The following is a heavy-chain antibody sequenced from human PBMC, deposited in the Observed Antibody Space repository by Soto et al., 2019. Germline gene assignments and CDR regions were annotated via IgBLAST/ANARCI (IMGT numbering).Heavy chain of an antibody. CDR2: ISGSGGST. J-gene: IGHJ4*02. V-gene: IGHV3-23*01. CDR3: AKSDYYDSSGYYPFYFDY. CDR1: GFTFSSYA. D-gene: IGHD3-22*01. Sequence: EVPLLESGGGLVQPGGSLRLSCAASGFTFSSYAMSWVRQAPGKGLEWVSAISGSGGSTYYADSVKGRFTISRDNSKNTLYLQMNSLRAEDTAVYYCAKSDYYDSSGYYPFYFDYWGQGTLVTVSS.